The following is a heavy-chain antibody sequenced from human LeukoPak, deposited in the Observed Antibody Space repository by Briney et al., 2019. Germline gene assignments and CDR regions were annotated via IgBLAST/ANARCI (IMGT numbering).Heavy chain of an antibody. CDR3: ARAVVTASDAFDI. CDR2: IYYSGST. D-gene: IGHD2-21*02. V-gene: IGHV4-31*03. Sequence: SETLSLTCTVSGGSISSGGYYWSWIRQHPGKGLEWIGYIYYSGSTYYNPSLKSRVTISVDTSKNRFSLKLSSVTAADTAVYYCARAVVTASDAFDIWGQGTMVTVSS. CDR1: GGSISSGGYY. J-gene: IGHJ3*02.